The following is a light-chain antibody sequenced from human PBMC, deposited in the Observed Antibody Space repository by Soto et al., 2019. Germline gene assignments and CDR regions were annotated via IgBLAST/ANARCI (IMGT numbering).Light chain of an antibody. CDR2: EVT. V-gene: IGLV2-14*01. J-gene: IGLJ2*01. CDR3: SSYTSSTTLDVV. CDR1: SSDVGGHNY. Sequence: QSALTQPASVSGSPGQSITISCTGTSSDVGGHNYVSWYQQHPGTAPKLMIYEVTNRPSGVSNRFSGSKSGNTASLTISGLQADDEADYYCSSYTSSTTLDVVLGGGTKVTVL.